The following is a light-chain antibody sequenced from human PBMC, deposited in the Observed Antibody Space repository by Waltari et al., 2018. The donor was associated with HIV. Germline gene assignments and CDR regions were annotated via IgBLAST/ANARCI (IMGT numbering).Light chain of an antibody. CDR2: VSS. Sequence: QSVLTQPPSVSGAPGQRVTISCTGHSSTIGAGYAVHWYQQLPGTAPQLLIYVSSNRPSGVPDRFSGSKSGTSASLAITGLQAEDEADYYCQSYDSSLSDVVFGGGTKLTVL. V-gene: IGLV1-40*01. CDR3: QSYDSSLSDVV. CDR1: SSTIGAGYA. J-gene: IGLJ2*01.